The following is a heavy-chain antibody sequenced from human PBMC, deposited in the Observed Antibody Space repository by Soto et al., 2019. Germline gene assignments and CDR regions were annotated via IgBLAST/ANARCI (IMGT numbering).Heavy chain of an antibody. D-gene: IGHD3-22*01. CDR2: IIPIFGTA. Sequence: GAAVKVSCKASGRTFSSYAISWVRQAPGQGLEWMGGIIPIFGTANYAQKFQGSVTITADESTSTAYMELSSLRSEDTAVYYCARVDSSGPLDYWGQGTLVTVSS. CDR1: GRTFSSYA. V-gene: IGHV1-69*13. J-gene: IGHJ4*02. CDR3: ARVDSSGPLDY.